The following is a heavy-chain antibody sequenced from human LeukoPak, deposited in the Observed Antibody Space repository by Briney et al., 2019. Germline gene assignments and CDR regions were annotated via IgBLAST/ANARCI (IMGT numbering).Heavy chain of an antibody. J-gene: IGHJ6*02. D-gene: IGHD2-2*01. CDR2: INTNTGNP. Sequence: ASVKVSFTASGYTFTSYAMNWVRQAPGQGLEWMGWINTNTGNPTYAQGFTGRFVFSLDTSVSTAYLQISSLKAEDTAMYYCARTGVVPAAIWFLERYYYGMDVWGQGTTVTVSS. CDR3: ARTGVVPAAIWFLERYYYGMDV. V-gene: IGHV7-4-1*02. CDR1: GYTFTSYA.